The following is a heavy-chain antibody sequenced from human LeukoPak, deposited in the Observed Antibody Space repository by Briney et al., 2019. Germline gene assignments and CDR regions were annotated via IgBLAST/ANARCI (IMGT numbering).Heavy chain of an antibody. J-gene: IGHJ4*02. Sequence: SETLSLTCTVSGGSISSGDYYWSWIRQPPGKGLEWIGYIYYSGSTYYNPSLKSRVTISVDTSKNQFSLKLSSVTAADTAVYYCARHLVPYDSSGLDYWGQGTLVTVSS. CDR1: GGSISSGDYY. CDR3: ARHLVPYDSSGLDY. D-gene: IGHD3-22*01. V-gene: IGHV4-30-4*01. CDR2: IYYSGST.